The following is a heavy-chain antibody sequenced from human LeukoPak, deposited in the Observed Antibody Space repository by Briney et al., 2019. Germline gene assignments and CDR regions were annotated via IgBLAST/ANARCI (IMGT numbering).Heavy chain of an antibody. CDR2: IIPIFGIA. CDR3: ARDETGDPTVGY. D-gene: IGHD7-27*01. Sequence: GSSVKVSCKASGGTFSSYAISWVRQAPGQGLEWMGRIIPIFGIANYARKFQGRVTITADKSTSTAYMELSSLRSEDTAVYYCARDETGDPTVGYWSQGTLVTVSS. V-gene: IGHV1-69*04. CDR1: GGTFSSYA. J-gene: IGHJ4*02.